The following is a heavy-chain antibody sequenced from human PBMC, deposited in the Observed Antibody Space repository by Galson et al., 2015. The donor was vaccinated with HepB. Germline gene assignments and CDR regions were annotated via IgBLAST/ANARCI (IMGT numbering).Heavy chain of an antibody. CDR1: GGSISSGDYY. J-gene: IGHJ4*02. CDR2: IYYSGST. CDR3: ARGTIFGVPFDY. Sequence: SLTCTVSGGSISSGDYYWSWIRQPPGKGLEWIGYIYYSGSTYYNPSLKSRVTISVDTSKNQFSLKLSSVTAADTAVYYCARGTIFGVPFDYWGQGTLVTVSS. V-gene: IGHV4-30-4*01. D-gene: IGHD3-3*01.